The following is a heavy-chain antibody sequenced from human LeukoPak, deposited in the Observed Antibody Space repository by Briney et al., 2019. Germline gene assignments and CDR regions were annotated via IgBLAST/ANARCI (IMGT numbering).Heavy chain of an antibody. CDR1: GGSISSSSY. J-gene: IGHJ4*02. CDR2: IYYSGRT. CDR3: ARGGVDHYGSGTYYLMYYFDH. D-gene: IGHD3-10*01. Sequence: SETLSLTCTVSGGSISSSSYWGWIRQPPGKGLEWIGSIYYSGRTYYNPSLKSRVTISVDTSKNEFSLNLTSVTAADTAVYFCARGGVDHYGSGTYYLMYYFDHWGQGALVTVSS. V-gene: IGHV4-39*07.